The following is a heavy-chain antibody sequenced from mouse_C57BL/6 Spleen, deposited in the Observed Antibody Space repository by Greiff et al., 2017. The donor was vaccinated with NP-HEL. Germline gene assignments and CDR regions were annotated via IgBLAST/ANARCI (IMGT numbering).Heavy chain of an antibody. CDR1: GYTFTSYW. V-gene: IGHV1-52*01. CDR2: IDPSDSET. Sequence: QVQLQQPGAELVRPGSSVKLSCKASGYTFTSYWMHWVKQRPIQGLAWIGNIDPSDSETHYNQKFKDKATLTVAKSSSTAYMQLSSLTSEDCAVYYCARSGAYYSAWFAYWGQGTLVTVSA. D-gene: IGHD2-12*01. J-gene: IGHJ3*01. CDR3: ARSGAYYSAWFAY.